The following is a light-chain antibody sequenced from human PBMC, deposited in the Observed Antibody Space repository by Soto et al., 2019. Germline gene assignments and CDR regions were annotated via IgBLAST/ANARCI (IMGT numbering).Light chain of an antibody. Sequence: DIQMTQSPPTLSASVGDRVTITCRASQSISSWLAWYQQKPGKAPKLLIYAASTLQSGVPSRFSGSGSGTEFTLTISSLQPEDFATYYCQQLNSFGPGTKVDI. CDR3: QQLNS. CDR2: AAS. V-gene: IGKV1-5*01. CDR1: QSISSW. J-gene: IGKJ3*01.